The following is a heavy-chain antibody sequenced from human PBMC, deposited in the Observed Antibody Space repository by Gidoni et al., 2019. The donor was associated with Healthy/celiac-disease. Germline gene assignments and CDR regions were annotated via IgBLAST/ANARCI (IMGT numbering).Heavy chain of an antibody. J-gene: IGHJ6*02. CDR3: ARVAFGELLNYYYYYGMDV. CDR1: GFTFSSYA. V-gene: IGHV3-30-3*01. D-gene: IGHD3-10*01. CDR2: ISYDGSNK. Sequence: QVQLVESGVGVVQPGRSLRLSCAASGFTFSSYAMHWVRQAPGKGLEWVAVISYDGSNKYYADSVKGRFTISRDNSKNTLYLQMNSLRAEDTAVYYCARVAFGELLNYYYYYGMDVWGQGTTVTVSS.